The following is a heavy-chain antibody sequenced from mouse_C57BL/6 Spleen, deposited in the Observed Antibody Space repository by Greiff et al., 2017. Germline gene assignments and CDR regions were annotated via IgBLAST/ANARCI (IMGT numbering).Heavy chain of an antibody. CDR1: GYTFTSYW. J-gene: IGHJ1*03. CDR2: IDPSDSYT. CDR3: AREPRYYGSSYWCFDV. V-gene: IGHV1-69*01. D-gene: IGHD1-1*01. Sequence: QVQLQQPGAELVMPGASVKLSCKASGYTFTSYWMHWVKQRPGQGLEWIGEIDPSDSYTNYNQKFKGKSTLTVDKSSSTAYMQLSSLTSEDSAVYYCAREPRYYGSSYWCFDVWGTGTTVTVSS.